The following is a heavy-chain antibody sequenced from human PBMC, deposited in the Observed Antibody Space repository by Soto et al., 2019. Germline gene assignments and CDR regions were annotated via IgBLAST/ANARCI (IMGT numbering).Heavy chain of an antibody. CDR1: GFTFSSYA. D-gene: IGHD3-3*01. J-gene: IGHJ5*02. Sequence: GGSLRLSCAASGFTFSSYAMSWVRQAPGKGLEWVSAISGSGGSTYYADSVKGRFTISRDNSKNTLYLQMNSLRAEDTAVYYCAKDGGAYYDFWSGPNWFDPWGQGTLVTVSS. CDR3: AKDGGAYYDFWSGPNWFDP. CDR2: ISGSGGST. V-gene: IGHV3-23*01.